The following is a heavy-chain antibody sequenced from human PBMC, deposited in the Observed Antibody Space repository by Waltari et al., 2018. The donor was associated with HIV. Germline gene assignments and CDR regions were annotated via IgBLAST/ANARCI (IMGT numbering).Heavy chain of an antibody. D-gene: IGHD2-15*01. CDR1: GYTLRELS. CDR2: FDPEQGKT. Sequence: QVPLVQSGAEVKKPGASVKVSCKVSGYTLRELSMHWVRQAPGKGLDGVGGFDPEQGKTIYAQNFQGRVTMTEDAATDTAYMELSSLRSEDTAVYYCTTEGLYCSGGTCYSRFDPWGQGTLVTVSS. V-gene: IGHV1-24*01. CDR3: TTEGLYCSGGTCYSRFDP. J-gene: IGHJ5*02.